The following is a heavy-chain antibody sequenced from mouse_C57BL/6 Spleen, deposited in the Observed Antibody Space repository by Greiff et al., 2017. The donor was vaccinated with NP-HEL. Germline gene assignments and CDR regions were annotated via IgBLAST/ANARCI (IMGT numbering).Heavy chain of an antibody. CDR1: GYTFTDYE. D-gene: IGHD2-10*01. CDR2: IDPEPGGT. CDR3: TRGFVPSYYYFDY. Sequence: QVQLQQSGAELVRPGASVTLSCKASGYTFTDYEMHWVKQTPVHGLEWIGAIDPEPGGTAYNQKFKGKAILTADKSSSTAYMELRSLTSEDSAVYYCTRGFVPSYYYFDYWGQGTTLTVSS. J-gene: IGHJ2*01. V-gene: IGHV1-15*01.